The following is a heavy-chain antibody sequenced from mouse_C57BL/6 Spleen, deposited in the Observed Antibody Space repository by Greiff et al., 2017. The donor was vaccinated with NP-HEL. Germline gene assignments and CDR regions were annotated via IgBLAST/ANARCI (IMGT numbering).Heavy chain of an antibody. Sequence: EVQLQQSGPELVKPGASVKISCKASGYTFTDYYMNWVKQSHGKSLEWIGDINPNNGGTSYKQKFKGKATLTVDKSSSTAYMELRSLTSEDSAVYYCARKDYDDLLYAMDYWGQGTSVTVSS. CDR1: GYTFTDYY. J-gene: IGHJ4*01. CDR2: INPNNGGT. D-gene: IGHD2-4*01. CDR3: ARKDYDDLLYAMDY. V-gene: IGHV1-26*01.